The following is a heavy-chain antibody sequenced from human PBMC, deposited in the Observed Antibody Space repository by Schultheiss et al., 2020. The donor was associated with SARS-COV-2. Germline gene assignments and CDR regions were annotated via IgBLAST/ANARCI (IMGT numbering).Heavy chain of an antibody. Sequence: GESLKISCAASGFTFSSYGMHWVRQAPGKGLEWVAVIWYDGSNKYYADSVKGRFTISRDNSKNTLYLQMNSLRAEDTAVYYCARDSHYYYDSSGYYGPPSRPLDYWGQGTLVTVSS. D-gene: IGHD3-22*01. CDR1: GFTFSSYG. CDR3: ARDSHYYYDSSGYYGPPSRPLDY. V-gene: IGHV3-33*01. J-gene: IGHJ4*02. CDR2: IWYDGSNK.